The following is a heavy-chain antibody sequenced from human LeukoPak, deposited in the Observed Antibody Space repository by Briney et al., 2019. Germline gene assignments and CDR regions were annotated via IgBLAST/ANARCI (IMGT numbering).Heavy chain of an antibody. V-gene: IGHV3-9*01. D-gene: IGHD3-22*01. CDR3: AKDSDYYDSSGYYDY. J-gene: IGHJ4*02. CDR2: ISWNSGSI. CDR1: GFTFSSYA. Sequence: PGGSLRLSCAASGFTFSSYAMHWVRQAPGKGLEWVSGISWNSGSIGYADSVKGRFTISRDNAKNSLYLQMNSLRAEDTALYYCAKDSDYYDSSGYYDYWGQGTLVTVSS.